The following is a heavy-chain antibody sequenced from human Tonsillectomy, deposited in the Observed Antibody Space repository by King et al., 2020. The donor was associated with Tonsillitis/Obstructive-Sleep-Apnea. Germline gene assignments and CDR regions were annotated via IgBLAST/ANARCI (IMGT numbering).Heavy chain of an antibody. CDR1: GGSFSGYY. V-gene: IGHV4-34*01. D-gene: IGHD2-2*01. CDR3: GTNAGDFYYYMDV. Sequence: VQLQQWGAGLLKPSETLSLTCGVYGGSFSGYYWSWIRQPPGKGLEWIGEINHSGSTDYNSSLKSRVTISRDTSKNQFSLRLTSVTAAYTAVYYCGTNAGDFYYYMDVWGKGTTVTVSS. CDR2: INHSGST. J-gene: IGHJ6*03.